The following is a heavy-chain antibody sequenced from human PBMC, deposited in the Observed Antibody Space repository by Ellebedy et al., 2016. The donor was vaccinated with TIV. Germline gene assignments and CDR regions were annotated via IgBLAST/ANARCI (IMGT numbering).Heavy chain of an antibody. CDR2: ISWNSGSI. CDR1: GFTFDDYA. V-gene: IGHV3-9*01. J-gene: IGHJ4*02. Sequence: SLKISXAASGFTFDDYAMHWVRQAPGKGLEWVSGISWNSGSIGYADSVKGRFTISRDNAKNSLYLQMNSLKTEDTAVYYCTFGYSSSWYDSYYFDYWGQGTLVTVSS. D-gene: IGHD6-13*01. CDR3: TFGYSSSWYDSYYFDY.